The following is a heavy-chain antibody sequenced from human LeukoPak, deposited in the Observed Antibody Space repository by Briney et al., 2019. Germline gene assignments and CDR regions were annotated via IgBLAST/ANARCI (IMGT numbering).Heavy chain of an antibody. CDR3: ARRGGRALSVYDY. CDR1: GGSISSSSYY. D-gene: IGHD3-3*01. CDR2: VYYSGST. Sequence: SETLSLTCTVSGGSISSSSYYWGWIRQPPGKGLEWIGSVYYSGSTYYNPSLKSRVTISVDTSKNLFSLKLSSVTAADTAVYYCARRGGRALSVYDYWGQGTLVTVSS. V-gene: IGHV4-39*01. J-gene: IGHJ4*02.